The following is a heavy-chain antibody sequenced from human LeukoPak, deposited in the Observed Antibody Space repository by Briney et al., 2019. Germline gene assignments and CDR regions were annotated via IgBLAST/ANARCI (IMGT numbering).Heavy chain of an antibody. Sequence: ASVKVSCKASGYTFTGYYMHWVRQAPGQGLEWMGWINPNSGGTNYAQKFQGRVTMTRDTSISTAYMELSRLRSDDTAVYYCAREPRTTVTTFYYYYYMDVWGKGTTVTISS. CDR1: GYTFTGYY. CDR2: INPNSGGT. D-gene: IGHD4-17*01. CDR3: AREPRTTVTTFYYYYYMDV. V-gene: IGHV1-2*02. J-gene: IGHJ6*03.